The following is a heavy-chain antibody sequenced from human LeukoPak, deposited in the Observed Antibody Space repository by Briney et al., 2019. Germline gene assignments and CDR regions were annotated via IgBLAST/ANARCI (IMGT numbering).Heavy chain of an antibody. CDR2: IYPANSDS. CDR3: ARIYYSSSQYYYGRDV. Sequence: GESLKISCKGSGYSFASSWIGWVRQMPGKGLEWVAIIYPANSDSRYSPSFQGQVTISADKSISTAYLQWSSLKASDTAIYYCARIYYSSSQYYYGRDVWAQGTRVTVSS. D-gene: IGHD6-13*01. J-gene: IGHJ6*02. V-gene: IGHV5-51*01. CDR1: GYSFASSW.